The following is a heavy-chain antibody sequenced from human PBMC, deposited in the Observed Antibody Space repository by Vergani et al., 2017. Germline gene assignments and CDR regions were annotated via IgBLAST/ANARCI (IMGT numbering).Heavy chain of an antibody. Sequence: EVQLLESGGGLVQPGGSLRLSCAASGFTFSSYAMSWVRQAPGKGLEWVSSISSSSSYIYYADSVKGRFTISRDNAKNSLYLQMNSLRAEDTAVYYCASLGTTVTDAFDIWGQGTMVTVSS. CDR1: GFTFSSYA. CDR2: ISSSSSYI. V-gene: IGHV3-21*01. J-gene: IGHJ3*02. CDR3: ASLGTTVTDAFDI. D-gene: IGHD1-1*01.